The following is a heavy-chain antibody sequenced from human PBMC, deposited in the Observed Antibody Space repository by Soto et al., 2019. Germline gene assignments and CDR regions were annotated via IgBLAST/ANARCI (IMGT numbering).Heavy chain of an antibody. D-gene: IGHD4-17*01. V-gene: IGHV3-23*01. Sequence: EVQLLESGGGLVQPGGSLRLSCAASGFTFSSYAMSWVRQAPGKGLEWVSAISGSGGSTYYADSVKGRFTISRDNSKNPLYLQMNSLRAEDTAVYYCAKDMTTVITYYYYGMDVWGQGTTVTVSS. CDR2: ISGSGGST. J-gene: IGHJ6*02. CDR1: GFTFSSYA. CDR3: AKDMTTVITYYYYGMDV.